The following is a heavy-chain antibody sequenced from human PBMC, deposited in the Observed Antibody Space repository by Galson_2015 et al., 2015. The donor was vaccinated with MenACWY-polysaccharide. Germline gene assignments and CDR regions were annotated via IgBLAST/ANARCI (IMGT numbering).Heavy chain of an antibody. V-gene: IGHV3-23*01. D-gene: IGHD1-7*01. CDR2: GGGT. J-gene: IGHJ6*02. Sequence: GGGTYYADSVKGRFTISRDNSKNTLYLQMNSLRAEDTAVYYCAKDITGSTGGYFYYGLDVWGQGTAVTVSS. CDR3: AKDITGSTGGYFYYGLDV.